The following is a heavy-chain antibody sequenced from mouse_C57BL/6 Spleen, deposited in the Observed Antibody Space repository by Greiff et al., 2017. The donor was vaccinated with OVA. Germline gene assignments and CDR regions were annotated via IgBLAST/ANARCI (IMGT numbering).Heavy chain of an antibody. CDR2: IYPGDGDT. CDR1: GYAFSSSW. Sequence: QVQLQQPGAELVKPGASVKVSCKASGYAFSSSWMNWVKQRPGKGLEWIGRIYPGDGDTNYNGKFKGKATLTADKSSSTAYMQLSSLTSEDSAVYFCARRGYYGSSYDAMDYWGQGTSVTVSS. CDR3: ARRGYYGSSYDAMDY. J-gene: IGHJ4*01. V-gene: IGHV1-82*01. D-gene: IGHD1-1*01.